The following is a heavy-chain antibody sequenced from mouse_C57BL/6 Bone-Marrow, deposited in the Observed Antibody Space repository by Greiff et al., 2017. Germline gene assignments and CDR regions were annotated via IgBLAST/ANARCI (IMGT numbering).Heavy chain of an antibody. CDR1: GYTFTSYW. CDR3: ARGDYYGSVFAY. J-gene: IGHJ3*01. V-gene: IGHV1-4*01. D-gene: IGHD1-1*01. CDR2: INPSSGYT. Sequence: QVQLKESGTVLARPGASVKMSCKTSGYTFTSYWMHWVKQRPGQGLEWIGYINPSSGYTKYNQKFKDKATLTADKSSSTAYMQLSSLTSEDSAVYYCARGDYYGSVFAYWGQGTLVTVSA.